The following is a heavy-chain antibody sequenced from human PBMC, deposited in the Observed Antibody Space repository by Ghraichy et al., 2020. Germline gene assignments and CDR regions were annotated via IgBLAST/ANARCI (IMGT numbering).Heavy chain of an antibody. J-gene: IGHJ2*01. CDR3: ARPGRRSGWLWYFDL. D-gene: IGHD6-19*01. V-gene: IGHV5-51*01. CDR2: IYPGDSDT. Sequence: GESLNISCKGSGYSFTSYWIGWVRQMPGKGLEWMGIIYPGDSDTRYSPSFQGQVTISADKSISTAYLQWSSLKASDTAMYYCARPGRRSGWLWYFDLWGRGTLVTVSS. CDR1: GYSFTSYW.